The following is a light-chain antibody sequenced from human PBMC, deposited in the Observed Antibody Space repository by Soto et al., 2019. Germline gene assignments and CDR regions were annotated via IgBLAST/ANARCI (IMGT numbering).Light chain of an antibody. CDR3: AAWDDSLSGGV. J-gene: IGLJ2*01. V-gene: IGLV1-47*01. CDR2: RNN. Sequence: QSVLTQPPSASGTPGQRVTISCSGSSSNIGSNYVYWYQHLPGTAPTLLIYRNNQRPSGVPDRFSGSKSGTSASLAISGLRSEDEADYYCAAWDDSLSGGVFGGGTQLTVL. CDR1: SSNIGSNY.